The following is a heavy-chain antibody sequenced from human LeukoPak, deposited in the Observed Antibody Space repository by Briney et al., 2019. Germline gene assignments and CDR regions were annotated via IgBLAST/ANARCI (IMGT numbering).Heavy chain of an antibody. CDR2: ISAYNSNT. V-gene: IGHV1-18*01. CDR3: ARAAGGGYFDF. J-gene: IGHJ4*02. Sequence: GGSVKVSCKASGYTFTSYGISWVRQAPGQGLEWLGWISAYNSNTNYAQNLQGRVTMTTDTSTSTVYLDLRSLRSDDTAVYYCARAAGGGYFDFWGQGTLVTVSS. CDR1: GYTFTSYG. D-gene: IGHD6-13*01.